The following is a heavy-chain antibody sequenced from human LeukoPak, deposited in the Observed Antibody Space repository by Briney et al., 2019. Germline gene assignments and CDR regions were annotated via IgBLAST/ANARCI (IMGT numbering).Heavy chain of an antibody. J-gene: IGHJ6*04. D-gene: IGHD6-19*01. CDR1: GYRFTSYW. Sequence: NHGGSLQISCQGSGYRFTSYWIAWVRQLPGKGLDWMGIIYPGDSDTRYSPSFQGQVTISADKSISTAYLQWSSLKASDTAMYYCARLSRAVLTYGMDVWGKGTTVTVSS. CDR3: ARLSRAVLTYGMDV. V-gene: IGHV5-51*01. CDR2: IYPGDSDT.